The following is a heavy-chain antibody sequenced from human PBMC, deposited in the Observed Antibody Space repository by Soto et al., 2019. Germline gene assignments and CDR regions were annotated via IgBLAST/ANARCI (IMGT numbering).Heavy chain of an antibody. CDR1: GSRFSNYV. J-gene: IGHJ4*02. CDR2: IIPIFNST. Sequence: SVKVSCKVSGSRFSNYVISWVRQAPGHGLEWLGRIIPIFNSTKYAQNFQGRVTITADKSTSTASLELSSLRSDDTAVYYCAREGRGKKSGYNGLVSLGYWGQGTLVTVSS. V-gene: IGHV1-69*06. CDR3: AREGRGKKSGYNGLVSLGY. D-gene: IGHD2-2*02.